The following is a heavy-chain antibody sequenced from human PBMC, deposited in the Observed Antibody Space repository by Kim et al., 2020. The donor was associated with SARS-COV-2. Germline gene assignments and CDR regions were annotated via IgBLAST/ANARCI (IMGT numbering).Heavy chain of an antibody. Sequence: SETLSLTCTVSGGSISSYYWSWIRQPPGKGLEWIGYIYYSGITTYNPSLKSRVTISVDTSKNQFPLKLSSVTAADTAVYYCAREVATHKGYPWGGAFDIWGQGTMVTVSS. CDR1: GGSISSYY. CDR3: AREVATHKGYPWGGAFDI. J-gene: IGHJ3*02. D-gene: IGHD5-12*01. V-gene: IGHV4-59*01. CDR2: IYYSGIT.